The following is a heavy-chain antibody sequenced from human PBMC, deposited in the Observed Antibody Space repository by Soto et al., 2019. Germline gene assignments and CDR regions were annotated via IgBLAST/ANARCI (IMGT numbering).Heavy chain of an antibody. CDR2: IFPGDSDT. CDR1: GCIFSTYW. CDR3: ARPSEFWSAYYPRYFEY. Sequence: PGESLKISCKASGCIFSTYWIGWVRQMPGKGLEWMGIIFPGDSDTRYSPSFEGHVTISADKSISTAYLHLSSLKASDTALYYCARPSEFWSAYYPRYFEYWGQGTLVTVSS. V-gene: IGHV5-51*01. J-gene: IGHJ4*02. D-gene: IGHD3-3*01.